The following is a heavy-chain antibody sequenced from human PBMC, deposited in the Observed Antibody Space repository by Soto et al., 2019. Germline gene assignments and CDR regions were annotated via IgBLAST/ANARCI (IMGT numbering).Heavy chain of an antibody. D-gene: IGHD3-22*01. CDR1: GFTFRSYE. CDR2: ISSSGSTR. J-gene: IGHJ4*02. Sequence: GGSLRLSCAGTGFTFRSYEMNWVRQAPGKGLEWLSYISSSGSTRNYADSLKGRFTISRDNAKNSLYLQMNSLRAEDTAVYYCAVTTYYDNSGPYYFDYWGQGILVTVSS. CDR3: AVTTYYDNSGPYYFDY. V-gene: IGHV3-48*03.